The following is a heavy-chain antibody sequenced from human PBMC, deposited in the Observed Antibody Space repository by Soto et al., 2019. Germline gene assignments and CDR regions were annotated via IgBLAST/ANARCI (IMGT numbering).Heavy chain of an antibody. CDR3: ARDNTGLDY. Sequence: QVHLVQAGAEVKKPGSSVKVSCKASGGAFTSYSFHWVRHAPGQGLEWMGGIIPMSGTTNYSLKFQGRVTMTADVPTNTAYIELSSLRSEDTAISYCARDNTGLDYWGQGTLVTVSS. J-gene: IGHJ4*02. CDR2: IIPMSGTT. D-gene: IGHD1-1*01. CDR1: GGAFTSYS. V-gene: IGHV1-69*12.